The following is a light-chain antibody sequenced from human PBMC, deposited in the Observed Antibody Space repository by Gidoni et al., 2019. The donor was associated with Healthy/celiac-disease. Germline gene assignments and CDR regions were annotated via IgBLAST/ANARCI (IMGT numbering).Light chain of an antibody. CDR1: SRDVGGYNY. CDR2: EVS. CDR3: SSYAGSNNSYV. Sequence: QSALTQPPSASGSPGQSVTISCTGTSRDVGGYNYVSWYQQHPGKAHKLMIYEVSKRPSGVPDRFSGSKSGNTASLTVSGRQDEDEADYYCSSYAGSNNSYVFGTGTKVTVL. V-gene: IGLV2-8*01. J-gene: IGLJ1*01.